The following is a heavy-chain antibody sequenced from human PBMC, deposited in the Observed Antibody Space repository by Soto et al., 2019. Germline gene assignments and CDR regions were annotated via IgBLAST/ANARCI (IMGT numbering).Heavy chain of an antibody. CDR2: IYYSGST. J-gene: IGHJ5*02. V-gene: IGHV4-31*03. Sequence: PSETLSLTCTVSGGSISSGGYYWSWIRQHPGKGLEWIGYIYYSGSTYYNPSLKSRVTTSVDTSKNQFSLKLSSVTAADTAVYYCAGGGVVTAIIENWFDPWGQGTLVTVSS. CDR3: AGGGVVTAIIENWFDP. D-gene: IGHD2-21*02. CDR1: GGSISSGGYY.